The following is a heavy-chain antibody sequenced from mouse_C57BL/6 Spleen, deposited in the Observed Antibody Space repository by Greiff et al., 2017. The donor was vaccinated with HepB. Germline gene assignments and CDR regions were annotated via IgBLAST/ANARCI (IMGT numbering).Heavy chain of an antibody. V-gene: IGHV5-17*01. D-gene: IGHD2-5*01. CDR2: ISSGSSTI. CDR1: GFTFSDYG. J-gene: IGHJ1*03. Sequence: EVKLVESGGGLVKPGGSLKLSCAASGFTFSDYGMHWVRQAPEKGLEWVAYISSGSSTIYYADTVKGRFTISRDNAKNTLFLQMTSLRSEDSAVYYCARAYYSNCLDVWGTGTTVTVSS. CDR3: ARAYYSNCLDV.